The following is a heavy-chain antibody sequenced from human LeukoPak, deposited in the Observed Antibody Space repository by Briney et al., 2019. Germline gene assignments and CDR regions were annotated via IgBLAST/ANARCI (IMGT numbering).Heavy chain of an antibody. J-gene: IGHJ4*02. D-gene: IGHD3-22*01. V-gene: IGHV1-2*06. CDR1: GYTFTRYY. Sequence: GASVKVSCKASGYTFTRYYMHWVRQAPGQGLEWMGRINPNSGGTNYAQKFQGRVTMTRDTSISTAYMELSRLRSDDTAVYYCASIGRLNYYDSSGYYPVDFDYWGQGTLVTVSS. CDR2: INPNSGGT. CDR3: ASIGRLNYYDSSGYYPVDFDY.